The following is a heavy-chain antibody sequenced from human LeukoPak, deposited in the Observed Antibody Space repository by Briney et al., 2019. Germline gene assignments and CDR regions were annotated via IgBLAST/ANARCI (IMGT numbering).Heavy chain of an antibody. CDR1: GFTFSSYA. CDR3: AKANSITIFGVISPVDY. V-gene: IGHV3-30*04. J-gene: IGHJ4*02. CDR2: ISYDGSNK. D-gene: IGHD3-3*01. Sequence: GGSLRLSCAASGFTFSSYAMHWVRQAPGKGLEWVAVISYDGSNKYYADSVKGRFTISRDNSKNTLYLQMNNLRAEDTAVYYCAKANSITIFGVISPVDYWGQGTLVTVSS.